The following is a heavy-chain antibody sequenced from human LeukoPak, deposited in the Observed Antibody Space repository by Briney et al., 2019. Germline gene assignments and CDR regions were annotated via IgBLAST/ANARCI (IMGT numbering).Heavy chain of an antibody. J-gene: IGHJ5*02. CDR2: IYPGDSDT. V-gene: IGHV5-51*01. CDR1: GYSFSRYW. CDR3: ARRVSVGFDP. Sequence: GESLKISCKGSGYSFSRYWIGLVRQMPGKSLEWMGIIYPGDSDTRYSPSFQGQVTISADKSISTAYLQWSSLKASDTAMYYCARRVSVGFDPWGQGTLVTVSS. D-gene: IGHD6-19*01.